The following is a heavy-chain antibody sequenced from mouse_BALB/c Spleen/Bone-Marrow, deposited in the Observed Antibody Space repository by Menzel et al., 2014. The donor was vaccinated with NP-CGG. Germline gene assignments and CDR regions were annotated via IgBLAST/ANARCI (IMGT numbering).Heavy chain of an antibody. CDR2: INPYNDGT. CDR1: GYTFTSYV. Sequence: VQLKQSGPELVKPGASVKMSCKASGYTFTSYVMHWVKQKPGQGLEWIGHINPYNDGTKYNEKFKGKATLTSDKSSSTAYMELSSPTSEDSAVYYCARDGDYDWFAYWGQGTLVTVSA. D-gene: IGHD2-4*01. J-gene: IGHJ3*01. V-gene: IGHV1-14*01. CDR3: ARDGDYDWFAY.